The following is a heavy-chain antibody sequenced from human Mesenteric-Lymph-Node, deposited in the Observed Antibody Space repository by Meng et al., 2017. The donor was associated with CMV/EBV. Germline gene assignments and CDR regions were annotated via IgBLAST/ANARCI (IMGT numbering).Heavy chain of an antibody. CDR1: GGSISSYY. CDR2: IYYSGST. V-gene: IGHV4-59*01. D-gene: IGHD3-3*01. J-gene: IGHJ4*02. Sequence: SETLSLTCTVSGGSISSYYWSWIRQLPGKGLEWIGYIYYSGSTNYNPSLKSRVTISVDTSKNQFSLKLSSVTAADTAVYYCARTTDFWSGYYFDYWGQGTLVTVSS. CDR3: ARTTDFWSGYYFDY.